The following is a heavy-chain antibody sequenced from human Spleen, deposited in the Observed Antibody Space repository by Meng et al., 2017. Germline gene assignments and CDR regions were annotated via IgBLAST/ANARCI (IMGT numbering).Heavy chain of an antibody. CDR2: INPKSGDT. J-gene: IGHJ4*02. V-gene: IGHV1-2*06. CDR3: ARDEDISAAGKLFGDY. D-gene: IGHD6-13*01. CDR1: GYNFPDYY. Sequence: SVKVSCKPSGYNFPDYYIHWVRRAPGQGLEWMARINPKSGDTHYAQKFQARATMTGDTSISTAYMELSGLRSDDTAMYYCARDEDISAAGKLFGDYWGQGTLVTVSS.